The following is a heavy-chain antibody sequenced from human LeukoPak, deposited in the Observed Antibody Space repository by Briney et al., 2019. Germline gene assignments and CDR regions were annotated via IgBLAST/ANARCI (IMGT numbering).Heavy chain of an antibody. CDR1: VYTFTGYY. CDR2: INPNSGGT. V-gene: IGHV1-2*02. J-gene: IGHJ5*02. D-gene: IGHD6-13*01. Sequence: ASVTVSCKASVYTFTGYYMHWVRQAPGQGLEWMGWINPNSGGTNYAQKFQGRVTMTRDTSISTAYMELSRLRSDDTAVYYCARSLLSIAAAGTGDNWFDPWGQGTLVTVSS. CDR3: ARSLLSIAAAGTGDNWFDP.